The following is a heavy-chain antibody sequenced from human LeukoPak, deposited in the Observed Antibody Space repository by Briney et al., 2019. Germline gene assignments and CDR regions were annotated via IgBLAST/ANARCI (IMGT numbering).Heavy chain of an antibody. Sequence: SETLSLTCTVSGGSISSYYWSWIRQPPGKGLEWIGYIYYSGSTNYNPSLKSRVTISVDRSKNQFSLKLSSVTAADTAVYYCARFLNYYDSSGYSNWFDPWGQGTLVTVSS. J-gene: IGHJ5*02. CDR1: GGSISSYY. CDR3: ARFLNYYDSSGYSNWFDP. V-gene: IGHV4-59*12. D-gene: IGHD3-22*01. CDR2: IYYSGST.